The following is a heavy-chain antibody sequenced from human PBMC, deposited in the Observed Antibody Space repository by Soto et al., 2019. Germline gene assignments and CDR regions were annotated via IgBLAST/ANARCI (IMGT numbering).Heavy chain of an antibody. CDR1: GYTFTSYA. Sequence: QVQLVQSGAEVKKPGASVKVSCKASGYTFTSYAINWVRQATGQGLEWMGWMNTNSGNTGYAQKFQGRLTLPRNTPISSAYMELSSLRSDGTAVYYCTREIVFRGMDVWGQGTTVTVSS. CDR2: MNTNSGNT. J-gene: IGHJ6*02. CDR3: TREIVFRGMDV. D-gene: IGHD1-26*01. V-gene: IGHV1-8*01.